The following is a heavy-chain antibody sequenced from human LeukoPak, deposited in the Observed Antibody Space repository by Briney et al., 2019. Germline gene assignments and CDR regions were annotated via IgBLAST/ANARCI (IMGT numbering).Heavy chain of an antibody. Sequence: PGGSLRLSCAASGFTFSSYAMSWVRQAPGKGLEWVSAISGSGGSTYYADSVKGRFTISRDNSKNTLYLQMNSLRAEDTAVYYCAKISSRIDLLLGLPLWGQGTLVTVSS. D-gene: IGHD6-6*01. J-gene: IGHJ4*02. CDR1: GFTFSSYA. CDR2: ISGSGGST. V-gene: IGHV3-23*01. CDR3: AKISSRIDLLLGLPL.